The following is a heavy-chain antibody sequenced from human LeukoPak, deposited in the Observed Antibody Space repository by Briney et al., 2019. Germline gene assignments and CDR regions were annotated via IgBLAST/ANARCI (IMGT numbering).Heavy chain of an antibody. J-gene: IGHJ4*02. V-gene: IGHV4-59*01. CDR1: GGSISGYY. D-gene: IGHD3-16*01. CDR2: IYYSGST. Sequence: KPSETLSLTCAVSGGSISGYYWGWIRQPPGKGLEWIAYIYYSGSTNDNPSLKSRVTISIDTSKNQFSLKLSSVTAADTAVYYCARGRVGGWPLFDYWGQGTLVTVSS. CDR3: ARGRVGGWPLFDY.